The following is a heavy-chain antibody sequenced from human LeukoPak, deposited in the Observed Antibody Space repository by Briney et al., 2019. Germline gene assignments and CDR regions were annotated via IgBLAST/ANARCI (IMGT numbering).Heavy chain of an antibody. Sequence: GASVQVSCKASGYTFTGYYMHWVRQAPGQGLEWMGRINPNSGGTNYAQKFQGRVTMTRDTSISTAYMELGRLRSDDTAVYYCARASITMVRGVPDAFDIWGQGTMVTVSS. CDR2: INPNSGGT. CDR3: ARASITMVRGVPDAFDI. V-gene: IGHV1-2*06. J-gene: IGHJ3*02. CDR1: GYTFTGYY. D-gene: IGHD3-10*01.